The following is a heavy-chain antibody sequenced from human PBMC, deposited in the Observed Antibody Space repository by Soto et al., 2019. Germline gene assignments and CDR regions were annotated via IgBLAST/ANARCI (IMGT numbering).Heavy chain of an antibody. CDR2: INTYNGMT. V-gene: IGHV1-18*01. J-gene: IGHJ4*02. CDR3: AKSPRGEMATY. Sequence: QVQLVQSGGEVKKPGASVTVSCKASGYTFVNYHITWVRQAPGQGLEWMAWINTYNGMTDYAQRFQGRVTMTRDTSTCTAYMELRNLGSDDTAVYFCAKSPRGEMATYWGQGTLFTVSS. D-gene: IGHD5-12*01. CDR1: GYTFVNYH.